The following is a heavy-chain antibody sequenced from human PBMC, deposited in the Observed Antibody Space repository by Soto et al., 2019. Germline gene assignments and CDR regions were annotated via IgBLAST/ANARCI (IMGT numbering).Heavy chain of an antibody. CDR1: GFTFSRYT. D-gene: IGHD3-3*01. CDR2: ISGSGSYI. J-gene: IGHJ4*02. CDR3: ARDPSGALPGFDY. Sequence: GGSLRLSCAASGFTFSRYTTNWVRQAPGKGLEWLSAISGSGSYIYYAASVKGRFTISRDNAKNSLYLQMNSLSGEDTGIYYCARDPSGALPGFDYWGLGTLVTVSS. V-gene: IGHV3-21*06.